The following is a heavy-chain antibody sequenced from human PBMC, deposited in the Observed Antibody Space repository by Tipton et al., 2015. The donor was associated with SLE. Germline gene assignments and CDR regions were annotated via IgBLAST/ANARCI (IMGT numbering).Heavy chain of an antibody. V-gene: IGHV4-59*01. CDR1: GCSISSYY. CDR2: IYYSGST. CDR3: ALGNWGTFDY. J-gene: IGHJ4*02. D-gene: IGHD7-27*01. Sequence: TLSLTCTVSGCSISSYYWSWIRQPPGKGLEWIGYIYYSGSTNYNPSLKSRVTISVDTSKNQFSLKLSSVTAADTAVYYCALGNWGTFDYWGQGTLVTVSS.